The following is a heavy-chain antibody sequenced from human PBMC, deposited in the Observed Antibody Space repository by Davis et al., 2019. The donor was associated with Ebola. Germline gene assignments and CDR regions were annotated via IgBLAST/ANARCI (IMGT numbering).Heavy chain of an antibody. V-gene: IGHV1-69*02. Sequence: AASVKVSCKASGGTFSSYSIHWLRQAPGQGPEWMGRIIPILGKADYVQKFQGRVTITADKSTSTAYMEMSSLRSEDTAVYYCASKPAGYDYTMDAWGQGTTVTVPS. J-gene: IGHJ6*02. CDR1: GGTFSSYS. CDR2: IIPILGKA. CDR3: ASKPAGYDYTMDA.